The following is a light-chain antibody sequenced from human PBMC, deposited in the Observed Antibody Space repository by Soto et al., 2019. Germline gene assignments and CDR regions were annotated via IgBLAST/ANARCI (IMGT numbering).Light chain of an antibody. CDR2: DDS. CDR1: NIGSKS. J-gene: IGLJ1*01. CDR3: LVWDSRSEHYV. V-gene: IGLV3-21*02. Sequence: SYELSQSPSVSVAPGQTVSSSGGGDNIGSKSVHWYQQKPGQAPVLVVYDDSDRRSGIPERFSGSNSGNTATLTITRVEAGDEADYHCLVWDSRSEHYVFGTGTKV.